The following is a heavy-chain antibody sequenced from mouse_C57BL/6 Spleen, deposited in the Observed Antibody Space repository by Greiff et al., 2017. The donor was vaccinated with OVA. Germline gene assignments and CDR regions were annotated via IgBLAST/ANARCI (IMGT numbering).Heavy chain of an antibody. CDR3: ARERIGYYDYDDLDG. CDR2: ISDGGSYT. V-gene: IGHV5-4*01. Sequence: EVQRVESGGGLVKPGGSLKLSCAASGFTFSSYAMSWVRQTPEKRLEWVATISDGGSYTYYPDNVKGRYTISRDNAKNNLYLQMSHLKSEDTAMYYCARERIGYYDYDDLDGWGPGITLTVSS. D-gene: IGHD2-4*01. CDR1: GFTFSSYA. J-gene: IGHJ2*01.